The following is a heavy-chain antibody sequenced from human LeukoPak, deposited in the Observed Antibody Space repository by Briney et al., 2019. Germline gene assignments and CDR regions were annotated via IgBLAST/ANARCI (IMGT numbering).Heavy chain of an antibody. CDR1: GFTFSSYE. CDR3: ARDYYDSSGYPWYFDS. J-gene: IGHJ4*02. V-gene: IGHV3-48*03. Sequence: PGGSLRLSCAASGFTFSSYEMNWVRQAPGKGLEWVSYISSSGGTIYYADSVKGRFTISRDNAKNSLFLQMNSLRAEDTAVYYCARDYYDSSGYPWYFDSWGQGTLVTVSS. CDR2: ISSSGGTI. D-gene: IGHD3-22*01.